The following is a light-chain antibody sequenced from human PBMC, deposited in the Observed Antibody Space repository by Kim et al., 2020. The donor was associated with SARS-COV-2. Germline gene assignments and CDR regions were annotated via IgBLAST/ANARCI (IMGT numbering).Light chain of an antibody. V-gene: IGLV3-21*04. CDR2: YDS. J-gene: IGLJ3*02. Sequence: APGKAARITCGGNNIGSKSVNWYQQKQGQAPVLVIYYDSDRPSGIPERFSGSNSGNTATLTISRVEAGDEADYYCQVWDSSSDAWVFGGGTQLTVL. CDR1: NIGSKS. CDR3: QVWDSSSDAWV.